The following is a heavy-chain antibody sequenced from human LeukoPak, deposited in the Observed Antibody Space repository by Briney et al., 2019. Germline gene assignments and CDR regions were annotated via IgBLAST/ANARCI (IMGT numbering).Heavy chain of an antibody. V-gene: IGHV5-51*01. Sequence: GESLKISCEGSGYSFTNYWIGWVRQMPGKGLEWMGIVNPGDSETKYSPSFQGQVTISADKSISTAYLQWSSLKASDSAMYYCARPGYRSRYFDYWGQGILVTVSS. CDR2: VNPGDSET. J-gene: IGHJ4*02. CDR1: GYSFTNYW. CDR3: ARPGYRSRYFDY. D-gene: IGHD6-19*01.